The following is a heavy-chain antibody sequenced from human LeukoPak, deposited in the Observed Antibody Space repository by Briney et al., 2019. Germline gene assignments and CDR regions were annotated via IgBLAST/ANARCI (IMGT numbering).Heavy chain of an antibody. J-gene: IGHJ4*02. CDR2: IYSSGNT. D-gene: IGHD1-1*01. CDR1: GFTVSSNY. V-gene: IGHV3-53*01. CDR3: VGELEGRHDPIEY. Sequence: GGSLRLSCAASGFTVSSNYMSWVRQAPGKGLEWVSVIYSSGNTYYADSVKGRFTISRDNSKNTVYLQMNSLRAEDTAVYYCVGELEGRHDPIEYWGQGTLVTVSS.